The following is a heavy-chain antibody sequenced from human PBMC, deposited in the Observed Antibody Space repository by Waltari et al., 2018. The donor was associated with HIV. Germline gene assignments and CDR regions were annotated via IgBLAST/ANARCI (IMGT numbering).Heavy chain of an antibody. CDR2: FFDSGTP. CDR3: ARVGYFYDSGGFVVPHYFES. J-gene: IGHJ4*02. V-gene: IGHV4-38-2*01. D-gene: IGHD3-22*01. CDR1: AYSNHSNYH. Sequence: QVQLQEAGPGLVKASVTMSIICGVDAYSNHSNYHRAWARPPPGKGLECIGTFFDSGTPYYNPSLKSRVSISVDTSKNQFSLKLSSVTAADTAVYYCARVGYFYDSGGFVVPHYFESWGQGSLVTVSS.